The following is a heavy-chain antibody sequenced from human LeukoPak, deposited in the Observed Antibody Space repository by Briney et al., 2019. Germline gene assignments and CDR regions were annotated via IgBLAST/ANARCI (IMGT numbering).Heavy chain of an antibody. Sequence: PSETLSLTCSVSGDSFSNYYWTWIRQPPGKGLEWIGYVYYSGSTNYNPSLKTRLHLSVDTSKNRFSLKLSSVTAADTAVYYCASSPSLTTSWFLFESWGHGTLVTVSS. CDR3: ASSPSLTTSWFLFES. V-gene: IGHV4-59*08. CDR2: VYYSGST. J-gene: IGHJ5*01. CDR1: GDSFSNYY. D-gene: IGHD2-2*01.